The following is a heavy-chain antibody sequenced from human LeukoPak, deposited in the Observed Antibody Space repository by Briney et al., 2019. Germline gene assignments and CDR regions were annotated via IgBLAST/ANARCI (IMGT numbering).Heavy chain of an antibody. D-gene: IGHD1-7*01. J-gene: IGHJ4*02. V-gene: IGHV4-59*12. CDR3: ARFSRITGTTRGYFDY. CDR1: GGSISSYY. CDR2: IYYSGTT. Sequence: MPSETLSLTCTVSGGSISSYYWSWIRQPPGKGLEWIGYIYYSGTTNYNPSLKSRVTISVDTSKNQFSLKLSAVTAADTAVYYCARFSRITGTTRGYFDYWGQGTLVTVSS.